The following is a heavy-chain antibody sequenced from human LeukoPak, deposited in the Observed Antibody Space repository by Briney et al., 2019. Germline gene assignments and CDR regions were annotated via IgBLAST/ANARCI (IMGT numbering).Heavy chain of an antibody. CDR1: GYSITENW. CDR2: IFHTGST. D-gene: IGHD3-22*01. Sequence: SETLSLTCVVSGYSITENWWSWVRQPPGKGLEWLGEIFHTGSTNYNPSFKSRVIISVDKSNNQFFLQLSSVTAADTAVYYCARSGYYSADYWGQGTLVTVSS. V-gene: IGHV4-4*02. CDR3: ARSGYYSADY. J-gene: IGHJ4*02.